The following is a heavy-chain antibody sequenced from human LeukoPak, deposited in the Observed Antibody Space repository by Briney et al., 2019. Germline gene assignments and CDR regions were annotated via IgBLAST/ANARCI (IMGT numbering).Heavy chain of an antibody. Sequence: PGGSLRLSCAASGFTFSSYAMSWVRQAPGKELEWVSAISGSGGSTYYADSVKGRFTISRDNSKNTLYLQMNSLRAEDTAVYYCAKVPSPNYYDSSGFDYWGQGTLVTVSS. J-gene: IGHJ4*02. CDR1: GFTFSSYA. CDR3: AKVPSPNYYDSSGFDY. CDR2: ISGSGGST. V-gene: IGHV3-23*01. D-gene: IGHD3-22*01.